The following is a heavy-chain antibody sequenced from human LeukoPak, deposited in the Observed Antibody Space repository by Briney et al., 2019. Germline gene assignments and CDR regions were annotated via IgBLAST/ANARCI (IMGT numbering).Heavy chain of an antibody. J-gene: IGHJ4*02. CDR1: GGSISSRPYY. V-gene: IGHV4-39*01. Sequence: PSETLSLTCTVSGGSISSRPYYWGWIRQPPGKGLEWLGSFDYSGSTYYKPSLKSRVTISVDTSKNQFSLKLSSVTAADTAVYYCARLVVSTWYHEVLLGRDYWGQGTLVTVSS. D-gene: IGHD6-13*01. CDR2: FDYSGST. CDR3: ARLVVSTWYHEVLLGRDY.